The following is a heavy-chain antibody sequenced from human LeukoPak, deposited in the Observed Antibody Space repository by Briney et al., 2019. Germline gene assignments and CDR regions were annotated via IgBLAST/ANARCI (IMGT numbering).Heavy chain of an antibody. CDR2: IWSDGSDK. V-gene: IGHV3-33*06. Sequence: GGSLRLSCAASGFTFSHYGMHWVRQTPGAGLEWVAVIWSDGSDKYYAKSVKGRFTISRDNSKNSLFLQMNSLRAEDTAVYYCAKDAQRGFDYSNSLQNWGRGILVTVSS. D-gene: IGHD4-11*01. CDR3: AKDAQRGFDYSNSLQN. J-gene: IGHJ1*01. CDR1: GFTFSHYG.